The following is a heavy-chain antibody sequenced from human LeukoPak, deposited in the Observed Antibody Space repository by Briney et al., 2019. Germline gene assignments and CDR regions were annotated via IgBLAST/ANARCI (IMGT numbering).Heavy chain of an antibody. V-gene: IGHV3-53*01. CDR3: ARPGMEEPSGFDY. CDR2: IYSGGST. J-gene: IGHJ4*02. Sequence: GGSLRLSCAASGFTVSSNYMSWVRQAPGKGLEWVSVIYSGGSTYHADSVKGRFTISRDNSKNTLYLQMNSLRAEDTAVYYCARPGMEEPSGFDYWGQGTLVTVSS. CDR1: GFTVSSNY. D-gene: IGHD1-26*01.